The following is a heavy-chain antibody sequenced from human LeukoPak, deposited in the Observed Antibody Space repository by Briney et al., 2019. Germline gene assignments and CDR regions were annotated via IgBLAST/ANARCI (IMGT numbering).Heavy chain of an antibody. CDR3: ARGTIDYGDPYFDY. CDR1: GFTFSSYW. V-gene: IGHV3-74*01. D-gene: IGHD4-17*01. J-gene: IGHJ4*02. Sequence: GGSLRLSCAASGFTFSSYWMHWVRQAPGKGLVWVSRINSDGSSTSYADSVKGRFTISGDNAKNTLYLQMNSLRAEDTAVYYCARGTIDYGDPYFDYWGQGTLVTVSS. CDR2: INSDGSST.